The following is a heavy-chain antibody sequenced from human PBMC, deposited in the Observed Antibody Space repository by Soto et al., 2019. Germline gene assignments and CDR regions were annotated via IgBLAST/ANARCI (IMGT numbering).Heavy chain of an antibody. Sequence: SETLSLTCAVSGGSISSDDFSWSWIRQPPGKSLECIGYIYHTGSTYYNPSLESRVTMSVDRSKNQFSLNLSSVTAADTAVYYCARGPGYCSSTTCYGGTNWFDPWGQGTLVTVSS. D-gene: IGHD2-2*01. CDR2: IYHTGST. J-gene: IGHJ5*02. CDR1: GGSISSDDFS. V-gene: IGHV4-30-2*01. CDR3: ARGPGYCSSTTCYGGTNWFDP.